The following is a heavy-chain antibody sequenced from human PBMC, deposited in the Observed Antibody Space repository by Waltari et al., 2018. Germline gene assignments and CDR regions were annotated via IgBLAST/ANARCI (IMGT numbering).Heavy chain of an antibody. CDR2: FVYSRSA. CDR3: AGRRNDWPTDC. D-gene: IGHD3-9*01. V-gene: IGHV4-39*02. J-gene: IGHJ4*02. Sequence: IRRRAGKVLGWIGRFVYSRSAYDNPSIESRVTMSVATAKNTFSLKLGSVTAADTAMYYCAGRRNDWPTDCWGQGTLVTVSS.